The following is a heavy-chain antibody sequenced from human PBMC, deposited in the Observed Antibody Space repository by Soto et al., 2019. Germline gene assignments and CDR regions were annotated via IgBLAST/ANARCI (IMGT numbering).Heavy chain of an antibody. Sequence: EVQLLESGGGLVQPGGSLRLSCAASGFTFSNFAMFWVRQAPGKGLEWVSSISRTGGAAHYADSVNGRFTVSRDNSKNTLFLQKERARADDTAVYYCAKAYDYIWGSYPRALAYWGRGTLATSSP. CDR1: GFTFSNFA. D-gene: IGHD3-16*02. V-gene: IGHV3-23*01. CDR2: ISRTGGAA. J-gene: IGHJ4*02. CDR3: AKAYDYIWGSYPRALAY.